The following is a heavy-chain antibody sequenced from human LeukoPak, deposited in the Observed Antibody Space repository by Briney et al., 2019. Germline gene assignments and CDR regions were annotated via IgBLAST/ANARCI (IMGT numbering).Heavy chain of an antibody. CDR3: ASGVYYDFCSGYPGY. CDR2: IYYSGST. J-gene: IGHJ4*02. CDR1: GGSISSYY. D-gene: IGHD3-3*01. Sequence: PSETLSLTCTVSGGSISSYYWSWIRQPPGKGVEWSGYIYYSGSTNYNPSLKSRVTISVDTSKNQFSLKLSSVTAADTAVYYCASGVYYDFCSGYPGYWGQGTLVTVSS. V-gene: IGHV4-59*01.